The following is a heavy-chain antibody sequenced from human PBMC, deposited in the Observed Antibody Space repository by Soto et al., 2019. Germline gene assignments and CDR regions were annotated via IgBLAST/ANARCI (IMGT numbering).Heavy chain of an antibody. CDR3: AKDTMALSHYGMDV. V-gene: IGHV3-43*01. D-gene: IGHD3-10*01. CDR2: ISWDGGST. CDR1: GFTFDDYT. Sequence: PXGSLILSCAASGFTFDDYTMHWVRQAPGKGLEWVSLISWDGGSTYYADSVKGRFTISRDNSKNSLYLQMNSLRTEDTALYYCAKDTMALSHYGMDVWGQGTTVTVSS. J-gene: IGHJ6*02.